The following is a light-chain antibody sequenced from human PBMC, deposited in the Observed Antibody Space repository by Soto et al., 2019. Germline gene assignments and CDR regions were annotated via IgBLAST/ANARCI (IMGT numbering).Light chain of an antibody. V-gene: IGLV1-40*01. CDR1: SSNIGAGYD. CDR2: GNS. Sequence: QSVLTQPPSVSGAPGQRVTISCTGSSSNIGAGYDVHWYQQLPGTAPKLLMYGNSNRPSGVPDRFSGSKSGTSASLVITGLQAEDEADYYCQSYDSSLSGSEVFGTGTKLTVL. J-gene: IGLJ1*01. CDR3: QSYDSSLSGSEV.